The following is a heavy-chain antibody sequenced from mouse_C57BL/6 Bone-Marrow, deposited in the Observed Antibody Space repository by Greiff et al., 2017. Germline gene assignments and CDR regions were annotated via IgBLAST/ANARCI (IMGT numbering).Heavy chain of an antibody. J-gene: IGHJ1*03. V-gene: IGHV5-9*01. CDR1: GFTFSSYT. CDR2: ISGGGGNT. CDR3: SRQVTTVLATKYFDV. Sequence: EVQLVESGGGLVKPGGSLKLSCAASGFTFSSYTMSWVRQTPEKRLQWVAAISGGGGNTYYPDSVKGRFTISRDNDKNIRYLEMSSLRSEDTALYYCSRQVTTVLATKYFDVWGTETTVTVSS. D-gene: IGHD1-1*01.